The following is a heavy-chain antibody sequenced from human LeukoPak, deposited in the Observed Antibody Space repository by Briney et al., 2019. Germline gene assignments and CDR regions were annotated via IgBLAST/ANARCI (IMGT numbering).Heavy chain of an antibody. J-gene: IGHJ4*02. CDR2: INHSGST. V-gene: IGHV4-34*01. Sequence: SETLSLTCAVYGGSFSGYYWSWIRQPPGKGLEWIGEINHSGSTNYNPSLKSRGTISLDTSKNQFSLKMSSVTAADTAVYYCARDRRFSESPPTGYWGQGTLVTVSS. CDR3: ARDRRFSESPPTGY. D-gene: IGHD3-3*01. CDR1: GGSFSGYY.